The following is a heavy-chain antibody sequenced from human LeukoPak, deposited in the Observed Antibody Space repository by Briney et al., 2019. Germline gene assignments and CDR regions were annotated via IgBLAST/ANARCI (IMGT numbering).Heavy chain of an antibody. Sequence: ASVKVSCKASGYTFTGYYMHWVRQAPGQGLEWMGWINPNSGGTNYAQKFQGRVTMTRDTSISTAYMELSRLRSDDTAVYYCARAFCGGDCYLAFDIWGQGTMVTVSS. CDR3: ARAFCGGDCYLAFDI. V-gene: IGHV1-2*02. CDR1: GYTFTGYY. D-gene: IGHD2-21*02. CDR2: INPNSGGT. J-gene: IGHJ3*02.